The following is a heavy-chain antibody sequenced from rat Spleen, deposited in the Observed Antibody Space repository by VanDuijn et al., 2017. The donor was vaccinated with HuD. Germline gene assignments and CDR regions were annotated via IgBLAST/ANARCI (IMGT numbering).Heavy chain of an antibody. CDR1: GFTFSNYD. D-gene: IGHD1-3*01. CDR2: ISSGGRK. V-gene: IGHV2S12*01. J-gene: IGHJ2*01. Sequence: VHLVESGGGLVQPGGSLKLSCAASGFTFSNYDMAWVRQPPGKGLEWIAAISSGGRKYYNSALKSRLSISRDTSKSQVFLKMNSLQTEDTAMYFCARLTIGSWGQGVMVTVSS. CDR3: ARLTIGS.